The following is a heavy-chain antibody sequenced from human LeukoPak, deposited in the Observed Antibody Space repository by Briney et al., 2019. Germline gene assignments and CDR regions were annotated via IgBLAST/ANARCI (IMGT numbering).Heavy chain of an antibody. CDR2: IYYGGST. J-gene: IGHJ4*02. D-gene: IGHD4-17*01. V-gene: IGHV4-39*07. CDR3: ARGGAGDYFYDY. Sequence: SETLSLTCTVSGGSISSSSYYWGWIRQPPGKGLEWIGSIYYGGSTYYNPSLKSRVTMSVDASKNHFSLKLSSVTAADTAVYYCARGGAGDYFYDYWGQGTLVTVSS. CDR1: GGSISSSSYY.